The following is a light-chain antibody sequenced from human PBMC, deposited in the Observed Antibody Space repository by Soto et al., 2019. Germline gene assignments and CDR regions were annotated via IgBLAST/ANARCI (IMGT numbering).Light chain of an antibody. CDR3: QQYGTSPSWT. V-gene: IGKV3-20*01. CDR1: QSVSSTT. Sequence: ETVLTQSPGTLSLSPGERATLSCRASQSVSSTTLAWYQQKPGQAPRRLMYGASTRPTGIPDRFSGSGSGTYFTLTVSRLEPDDFAGYYCQQYGTSPSWTFGQGTKVESK. J-gene: IGKJ1*01. CDR2: GAS.